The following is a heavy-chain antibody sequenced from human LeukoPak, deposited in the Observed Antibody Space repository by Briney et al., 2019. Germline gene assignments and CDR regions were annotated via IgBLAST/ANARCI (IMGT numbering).Heavy chain of an antibody. CDR1: GFTFSSYS. CDR3: ARAHHPGSGWDFDY. D-gene: IGHD6-19*01. J-gene: IGHJ4*02. CDR2: ISSSSSYI. Sequence: PGGSLRLSCAASGFTFSSYSMNWVRQAPGKGLEWVSSISSSSSYIYYADSVKGRFTISRDNAKNSLYLQMNSLRAEDTAVYYCARAHHPGSGWDFDYWGQGTLVTVSS. V-gene: IGHV3-21*01.